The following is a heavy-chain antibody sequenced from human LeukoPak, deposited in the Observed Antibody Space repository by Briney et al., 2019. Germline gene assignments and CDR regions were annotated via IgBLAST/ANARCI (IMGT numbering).Heavy chain of an antibody. CDR2: INHSGST. Sequence: SETLSLTYAVCGGFFSGYYWSWIRQPPGKGLEWIGEINHSGSTNYNPSLKSRVTISVDTSKNQFSLKLSSVTAADTALYYCARGGPASIFWGCCDPWGQGTLVTVSS. CDR1: GGFFSGYY. V-gene: IGHV4-34*01. J-gene: IGHJ5*02. D-gene: IGHD2-2*01. CDR3: ARGGPASIFWGCCDP.